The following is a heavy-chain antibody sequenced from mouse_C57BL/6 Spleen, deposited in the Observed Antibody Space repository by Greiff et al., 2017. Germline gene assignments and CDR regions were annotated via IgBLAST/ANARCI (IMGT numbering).Heavy chain of an antibody. V-gene: IGHV5-4*01. Sequence: EVKLVESGGGLVTPGGSLKLSCAASGFTFSSYAMSWVRQTPEKRLEWVATISDGGSYTDYPDNVKGRFTISRDNAKNNLYLQMSHLKSEDTAMXYCAREGYGSSRGAWFAYWGQGTLVTVSA. CDR1: GFTFSSYA. D-gene: IGHD1-1*01. CDR3: AREGYGSSRGAWFAY. J-gene: IGHJ3*01. CDR2: ISDGGSYT.